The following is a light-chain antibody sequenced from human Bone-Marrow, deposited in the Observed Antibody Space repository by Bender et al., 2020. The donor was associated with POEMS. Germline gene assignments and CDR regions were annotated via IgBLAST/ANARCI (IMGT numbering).Light chain of an antibody. V-gene: IGLV2-11*01. CDR3: CSYAGNRPLV. Sequence: QSALTQPRSVSGSPGQSVTISCTGTSSDVGGYNYVSWYQQHPGKAPKLMIYDVSYRPSGVSNRFSGSKSGNTASLTISGLQAEDEADYYCCSYAGNRPLVFGGGTKLTVL. CDR2: DVS. CDR1: SSDVGGYNY. J-gene: IGLJ3*02.